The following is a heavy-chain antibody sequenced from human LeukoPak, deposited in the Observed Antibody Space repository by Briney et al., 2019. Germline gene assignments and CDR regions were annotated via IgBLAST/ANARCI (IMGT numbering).Heavy chain of an antibody. J-gene: IGHJ5*02. V-gene: IGHV3-11*06. CDR3: ARGVVQAATYNWFDP. CDR1: GFTFSDYY. CDR2: ISSSGSYT. Sequence: GGSLRLSCAASGFTFSDYYMSWIRQAPGKGLEWVSYISSSGSYTNYADSVKGRFTISRDNAKNSLYLQMNSLRAEDTAVYYCARGVVQAATYNWFDPWGQGTLVTVSS. D-gene: IGHD2-2*01.